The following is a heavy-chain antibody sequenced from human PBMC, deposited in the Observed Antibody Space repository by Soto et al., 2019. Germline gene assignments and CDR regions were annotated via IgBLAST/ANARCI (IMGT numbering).Heavy chain of an antibody. Sequence: EVQLVESGGGLIQPGGSLRLSCAASGLTVSSNYMNWVRQAPGKGLEWVSLIYTGGGTYYADSVKGRFTVSRDNSKNTLYLQMNSLRAEDTAVYYCARMGQWRVPGDYYYGMDVWGQATSGTVSS. D-gene: IGHD6-19*01. V-gene: IGHV3-53*01. CDR3: ARMGQWRVPGDYYYGMDV. J-gene: IGHJ6*02. CDR1: GLTVSSNY. CDR2: IYTGGGT.